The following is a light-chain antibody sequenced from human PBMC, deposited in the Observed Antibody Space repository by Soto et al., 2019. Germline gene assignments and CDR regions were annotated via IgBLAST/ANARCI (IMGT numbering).Light chain of an antibody. J-gene: IGKJ2*01. Sequence: IAMTQSPLSLPVTPGEPASISCRSSQTLPHSNGYNYVDWYLQKPGQSPQLLIYLGSNRASGVPDRFSGSGSGTDFTLKINRVEAEDVGVFYCMQGLRPMYTFGQGPKLEIK. CDR1: QTLPHSNGYNY. V-gene: IGKV2-28*01. CDR2: LGS. CDR3: MQGLRPMYT.